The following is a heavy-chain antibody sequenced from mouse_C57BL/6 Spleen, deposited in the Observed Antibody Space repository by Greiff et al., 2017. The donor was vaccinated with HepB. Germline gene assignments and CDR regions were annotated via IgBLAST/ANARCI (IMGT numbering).Heavy chain of an antibody. CDR3: ARSWDLAWFAY. V-gene: IGHV1-50*01. Sequence: QVQLQQPGAELVKPGASVKLSCKASGYTFTSYWMQWVKQRPGQGLEWIGEIDPSDSYTNYNQKFKGKATLTVDTSSSTAYMQLSSLTSEDSAVYYCARSWDLAWFAYWGQGTLVTVSA. CDR2: IDPSDSYT. D-gene: IGHD4-1*01. CDR1: GYTFTSYW. J-gene: IGHJ3*01.